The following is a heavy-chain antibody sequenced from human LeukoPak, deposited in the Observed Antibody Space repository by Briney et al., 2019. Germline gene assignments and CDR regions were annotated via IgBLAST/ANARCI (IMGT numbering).Heavy chain of an antibody. V-gene: IGHV1-18*01. CDR2: INVHNGNT. CDR3: ARDLLLYSSGWTGFFDY. J-gene: IGHJ4*02. CDR1: GYTFSSYG. D-gene: IGHD6-25*01. Sequence: ASVKVSCKPSGYTFSSYGISWVRQAPGQGLKWMGWINVHNGNTKYTQKFQGRVTMTTDISTSTAYMELRGLRSDDTAVYYCARDLLLYSSGWTGFFDYWGQGTLVTVSS.